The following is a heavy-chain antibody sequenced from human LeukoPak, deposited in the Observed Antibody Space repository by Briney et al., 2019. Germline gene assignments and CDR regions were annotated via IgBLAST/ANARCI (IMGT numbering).Heavy chain of an antibody. J-gene: IGHJ6*02. D-gene: IGHD5-18*01. CDR3: ARAGTAMYRYYGMDV. CDR2: IYYSGST. CDR1: GGSISSYY. V-gene: IGHV4-59*01. Sequence: SETLSLTCTVSGGSISSYYWSWIRQPPGKGLEWNGYIYYSGSTNYNPSLKSRVTISVDTSKNQFSLKLSSVTAADTAVYYCARAGTAMYRYYGMDVWGQGTTVTVSS.